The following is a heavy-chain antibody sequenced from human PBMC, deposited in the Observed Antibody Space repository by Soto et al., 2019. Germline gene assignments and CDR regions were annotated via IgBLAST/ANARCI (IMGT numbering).Heavy chain of an antibody. CDR3: ARDEAYKWNDGGWFDP. CDR2: ISAYNGNT. CDR1: GYTFTSYG. J-gene: IGHJ5*02. Sequence: QVQLVQSGAEVKKPGASVKVSCKASGYTFTSYGISWVRQASGQGLEWMGWISAYNGNTKYAQKLQGRVTMTTDTSTSTGYRELRSLRSDDTAVYYCARDEAYKWNDGGWFDPWGQGTLVTVSS. D-gene: IGHD1-1*01. V-gene: IGHV1-18*01.